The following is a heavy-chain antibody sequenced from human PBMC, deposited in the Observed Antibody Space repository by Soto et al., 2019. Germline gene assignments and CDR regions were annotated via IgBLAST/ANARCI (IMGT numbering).Heavy chain of an antibody. Sequence: GKVSCKESRDTSTIYSRKWRQQAPEQAPEWMGISNPSGGSTRYEQKFQGRVTMTRDTSTSSVYMELSSLRSEDTAVYYCAATSGNYDYYHGMDVLGQGTTGTVSS. CDR3: AATSGNYDYYHGMDV. D-gene: IGHD5-12*01. J-gene: IGHJ6*02. V-gene: IGHV1-46*01. CDR2: SNPSGGST. CDR1: RDTSTIYS.